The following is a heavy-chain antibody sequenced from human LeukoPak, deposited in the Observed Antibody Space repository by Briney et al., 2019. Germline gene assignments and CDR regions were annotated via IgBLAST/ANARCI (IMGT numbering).Heavy chain of an antibody. Sequence: SETLSLTCAVYGGSFSGYYWGWIRQPPGKGLEWIGSIYYSGSTYYNPSLKSRVTISVDTSKNQFSLKLSSVTAADTAVYYCARHGLAGTAAGTHPIDYWGQGTLVTVSS. V-gene: IGHV4-39*01. J-gene: IGHJ4*02. CDR3: ARHGLAGTAAGTHPIDY. CDR2: IYYSGST. D-gene: IGHD6-13*01. CDR1: GGSFSGYY.